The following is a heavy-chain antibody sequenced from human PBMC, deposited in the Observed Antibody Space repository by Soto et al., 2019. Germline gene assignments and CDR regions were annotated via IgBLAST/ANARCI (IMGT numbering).Heavy chain of an antibody. D-gene: IGHD3-10*01. Sequence: EVQLVESGGGLVQPGRSLRLSCAASGFAFDNYAMHWVRQAPGKGLEWVSGISWNSGSLGYVDSVKGRFTISRDNAKNSLYLQMNSLRADDTAFYYCAKVQGSGTYGHSGWFDPWGQGTLVTVSS. V-gene: IGHV3-9*01. CDR3: AKVQGSGTYGHSGWFDP. CDR2: ISWNSGSL. CDR1: GFAFDNYA. J-gene: IGHJ5*02.